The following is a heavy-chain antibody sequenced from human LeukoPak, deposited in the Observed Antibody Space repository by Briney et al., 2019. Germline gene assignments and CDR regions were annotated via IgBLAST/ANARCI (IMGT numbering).Heavy chain of an antibody. CDR1: GYTFTGYY. J-gene: IGHJ4*02. V-gene: IGHV1-2*02. CDR2: INPNSGGT. CDR3: AREHDSSGAPGSIDY. Sequence: GASVKVSCKASGYTFTGYYMHWVRQAPGQGFEWMGWINPNSGGTNYAQKFQGRVTMIRDTSISTAYMELSRLRSDDTAVYYCAREHDSSGAPGSIDYWGQGTLVTVSS. D-gene: IGHD3-22*01.